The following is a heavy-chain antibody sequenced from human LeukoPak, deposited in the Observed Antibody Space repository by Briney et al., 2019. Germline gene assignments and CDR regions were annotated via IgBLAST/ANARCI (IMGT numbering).Heavy chain of an antibody. Sequence: SETLSLTCAVYGGSYSGYYWSWIRQPPGKGLEWIGYIYYSGSTNYNPSLKSRVTISVDTSKNQFSLKLSSVTAADTAAYYCARERYYYDSSGHNWFDPWGQGTLVTVSS. CDR2: IYYSGST. D-gene: IGHD3-22*01. CDR3: ARERYYYDSSGHNWFDP. CDR1: GGSYSGYY. J-gene: IGHJ5*02. V-gene: IGHV4-59*01.